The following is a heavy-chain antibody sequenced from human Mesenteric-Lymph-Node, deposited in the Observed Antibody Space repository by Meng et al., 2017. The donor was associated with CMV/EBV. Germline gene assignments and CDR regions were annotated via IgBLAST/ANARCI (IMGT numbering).Heavy chain of an antibody. V-gene: IGHV3-21*06. D-gene: IGHD3-16*01. J-gene: IGHJ4*02. CDR2: IGSNGNHI. Sequence: GESLKISCAASGFTFNNYAMNWVRQTPGKGLEWVSSIGSNGNHIYYADSLKGRFTVSRDNTNNLLYLQIDGLTAEDTAVYYCAGDSDGGKDRIFDFWGQGTLVTVSS. CDR3: AGDSDGGKDRIFDF. CDR1: GFTFNNYA.